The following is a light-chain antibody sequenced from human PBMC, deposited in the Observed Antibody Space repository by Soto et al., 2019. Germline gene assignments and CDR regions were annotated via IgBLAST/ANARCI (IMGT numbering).Light chain of an antibody. Sequence: EIVLTQSPATLSLSPGERATLSCRASQSVNSYLAWYQQKPGQAPRLLIYDATSRATGIPARFSGSGSGTDFTLTISILEPEDFAVYYCQQRSKWPVTFGGGTKVEIK. V-gene: IGKV3-11*01. CDR1: QSVNSY. CDR2: DAT. J-gene: IGKJ4*01. CDR3: QQRSKWPVT.